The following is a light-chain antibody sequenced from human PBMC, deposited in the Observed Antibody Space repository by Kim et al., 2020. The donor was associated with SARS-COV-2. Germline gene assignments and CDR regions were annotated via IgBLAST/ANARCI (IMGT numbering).Light chain of an antibody. V-gene: IGLV3-21*04. J-gene: IGLJ3*02. Sequence: APGKTARITWGGNNIGSKSVHWYQHKPGQAPVLVIFYDSDRPSGIPERFSGSNSGNTATLTISTVEAGDEADYYCQVWDSGSDHWVFGGGTQLTVL. CDR2: YDS. CDR3: QVWDSGSDHWV. CDR1: NIGSKS.